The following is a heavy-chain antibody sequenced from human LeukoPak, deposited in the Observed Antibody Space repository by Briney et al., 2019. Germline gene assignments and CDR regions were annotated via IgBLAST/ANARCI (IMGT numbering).Heavy chain of an antibody. CDR3: ARGGTLEYFQY. Sequence: PGGSLRLSCAASGFTFSSYEMNWVRQAPGKGLEWVSYISSSGSTIYYADSVKDRFTISRDNAKNSLYLQMNSLRAEDTAVYYCARGGTLEYFQYWGQGTLVSVSS. J-gene: IGHJ1*01. CDR1: GFTFSSYE. V-gene: IGHV3-48*03. CDR2: ISSSGSTI.